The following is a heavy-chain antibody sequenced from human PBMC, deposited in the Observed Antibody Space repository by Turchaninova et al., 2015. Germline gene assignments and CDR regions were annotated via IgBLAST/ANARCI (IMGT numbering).Heavy chain of an antibody. D-gene: IGHD1-26*01. CDR2: TYYRSRWDT. J-gene: IGHJ4*02. Sequence: QVQLQQSGPGLVKPSQTLSLTCAISGDSVSSSSAAWTWIRQSPSKGLEWLGRTYYRSRWDTVYAFSLSDRLNIHLNPSENQVSLRLNAGTPEDTAGYYCARGGTYFKGFEFWGQGALVTVSS. CDR1: GDSVSSSSAA. CDR3: ARGGTYFKGFEF. V-gene: IGHV6-1*01.